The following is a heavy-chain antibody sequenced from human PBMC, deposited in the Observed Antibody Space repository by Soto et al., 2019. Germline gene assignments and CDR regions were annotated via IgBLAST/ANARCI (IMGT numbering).Heavy chain of an antibody. D-gene: IGHD2-15*01. V-gene: IGHV1-69*13. CDR3: ARTRVRGGSYPYFYYYGMDV. Sequence: SVKVSCKASGGTFSSYAISWVRQAPGQGLEWMGGIIPIFGTANYAQKFQGRVTITADESTSTAYMELSSLRSEDTAVYYCARTRVRGGSYPYFYYYGMDVWGQGTPVTVYS. CDR1: GGTFSSYA. J-gene: IGHJ6*02. CDR2: IIPIFGTA.